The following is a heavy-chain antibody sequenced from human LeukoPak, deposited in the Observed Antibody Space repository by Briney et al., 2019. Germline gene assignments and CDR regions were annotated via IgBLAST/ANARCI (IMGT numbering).Heavy chain of an antibody. Sequence: SETLSLTCTVSGGSISSSSYYWGWIRQPPGKGLEWIGSIYYSGSTYYNPSLKSRVTISVDTSKNQFSLKLSSVTAADTAVYYCAVGIAAAGKRWLGYYFDYWGQGTLVTVSS. J-gene: IGHJ4*02. D-gene: IGHD6-13*01. V-gene: IGHV4-39*01. CDR1: GGSISSSSYY. CDR2: IYYSGST. CDR3: AVGIAAAGKRWLGYYFDY.